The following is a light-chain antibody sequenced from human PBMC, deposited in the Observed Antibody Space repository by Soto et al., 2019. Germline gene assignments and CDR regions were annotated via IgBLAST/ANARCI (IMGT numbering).Light chain of an antibody. CDR3: CSYASSSTWV. J-gene: IGLJ3*02. V-gene: IGLV2-23*02. Sequence: QSALTQPASVSGSPGQSITISCTGTSNDVGSYNLVSWYQQHPGKAPKLMIYEVSKRLSGVSNRFSGSKSGNTASLTISGLQAEDEADYYCCSYASSSTWVFGGGTKLTVL. CDR2: EVS. CDR1: SNDVGSYNL.